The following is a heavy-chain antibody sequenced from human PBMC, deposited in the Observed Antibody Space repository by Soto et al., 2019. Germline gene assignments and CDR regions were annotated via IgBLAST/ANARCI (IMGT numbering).Heavy chain of an antibody. V-gene: IGHV4-39*01. CDR1: GGSISSSSYY. D-gene: IGHD3-3*02. CDR2: IYYSGST. Sequence: QLQLQESGPGLVKPSETLSLTCTVSGGSISSSSYYWGWIRQPPGKGLEWIGSIYYSGSTYYNPSLKSRVTISVDTSKNQFSLKLSSVTAADTAVYYCARPKHWSPWHDAFDIWGQGTMVTVSS. J-gene: IGHJ3*02. CDR3: ARPKHWSPWHDAFDI.